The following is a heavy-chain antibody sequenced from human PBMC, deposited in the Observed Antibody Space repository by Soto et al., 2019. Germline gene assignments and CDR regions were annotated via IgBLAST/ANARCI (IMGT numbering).Heavy chain of an antibody. V-gene: IGHV3-30-3*01. CDR1: GFTFSTYA. Sequence: PGGSLRLSCVASGFTFSTYAMQWVRQTPGKGLDWVALISYDGSETDYADSVQGRFTISRDNSKNTLFLQMNSLRAEDTALYYCASPAVAFYYYGMDVWGQGTTVTVSS. J-gene: IGHJ6*02. CDR3: ASPAVAFYYYGMDV. CDR2: ISYDGSET. D-gene: IGHD6-19*01.